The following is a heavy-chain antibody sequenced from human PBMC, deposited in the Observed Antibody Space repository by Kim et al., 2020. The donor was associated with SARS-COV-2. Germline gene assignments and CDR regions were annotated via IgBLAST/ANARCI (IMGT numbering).Heavy chain of an antibody. CDR1: GFTFNTYW. J-gene: IGHJ6*02. D-gene: IGHD4-17*01. Sequence: GGSLRLSCAASGFTFNTYWMHWVRQAPGKGLVWVSRINSDGSSTTYADSVKGRFTISRDNAKNTLYLQMNSLRAEDTAVYYCVRDLRRDYYKYYGMDVWGQGTTVTVSS. CDR2: INSDGSST. CDR3: VRDLRRDYYKYYGMDV. V-gene: IGHV3-74*01.